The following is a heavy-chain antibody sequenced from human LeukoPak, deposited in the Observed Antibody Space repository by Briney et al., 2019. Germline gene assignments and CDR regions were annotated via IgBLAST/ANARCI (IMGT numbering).Heavy chain of an antibody. J-gene: IGHJ4*02. CDR1: GGSISSYY. Sequence: SETLSLTCTVSGGSISSYYWSWIRQPAGKGLEWIGRIYTSGSTNYNPSLKSRVTMSVDTSKNQFSLKLSSVTTADTAVYYCARLEPSGSYVRNWGQGTLVTVSS. CDR3: ARLEPSGSYVRN. CDR2: IYTSGST. V-gene: IGHV4-4*07. D-gene: IGHD1-26*01.